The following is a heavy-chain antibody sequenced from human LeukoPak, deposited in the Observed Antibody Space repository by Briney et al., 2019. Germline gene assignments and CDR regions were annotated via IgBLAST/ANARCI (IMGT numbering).Heavy chain of an antibody. CDR2: IYYSGST. CDR3: AREPGRPDTPYYYGMDV. D-gene: IGHD2-15*01. J-gene: IGHJ6*02. Sequence: SQTLSLTCTVSGGSISSGGYYWSWIRQHPGKVLEWVGYIYYSGSTYYKPSLKSRVTISVDTSKNQFSLKLSSVTAADTAVYYCAREPGRPDTPYYYGMDVWGQGTTVTVSS. V-gene: IGHV4-31*03. CDR1: GGSISSGGYY.